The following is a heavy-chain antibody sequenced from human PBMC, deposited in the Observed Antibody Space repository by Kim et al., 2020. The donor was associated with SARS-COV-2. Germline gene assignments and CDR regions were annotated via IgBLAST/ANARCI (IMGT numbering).Heavy chain of an antibody. Sequence: GGSLRLSCAASGFTFSSYGMHWVRQAPGKGLEWVAVISYDGSNKYYADSVKGRFTISRDNSKNTLYLQMNSLRAEDTAVYYCAKNYGSGSNHYFDYWGQG. CDR2: ISYDGSNK. V-gene: IGHV3-30*18. CDR1: GFTFSSYG. CDR3: AKNYGSGSNHYFDY. D-gene: IGHD3-10*01. J-gene: IGHJ4*02.